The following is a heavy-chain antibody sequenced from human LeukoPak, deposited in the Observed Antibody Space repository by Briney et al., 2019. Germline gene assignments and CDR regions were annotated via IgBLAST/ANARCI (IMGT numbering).Heavy chain of an antibody. CDR1: GGTFSSYT. Sequence: SVKVSCKASGGTFSSYTISWVRQAPGQGLEWMGRIIPILGIEYYAQKFQGRVTITADKSTSTAYMELSSLRSEDTAVYYCASRLHPYRTGPYYYYYYMDVWGKGTTVTVSS. J-gene: IGHJ6*03. V-gene: IGHV1-69*02. CDR3: ASRLHPYRTGPYYYYYYMDV. CDR2: IIPILGIE. D-gene: IGHD1-14*01.